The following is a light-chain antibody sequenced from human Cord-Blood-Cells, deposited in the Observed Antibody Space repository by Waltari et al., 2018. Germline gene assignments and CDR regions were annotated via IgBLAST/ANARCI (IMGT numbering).Light chain of an antibody. CDR1: SSNIGAGYD. V-gene: IGLV1-40*01. CDR2: GNS. J-gene: IGLJ1*01. CDR3: QSYDSSLSGSYV. Sequence: QSVLTQPPSVSGAPGQRVTISCTGSSSNIGAGYDVHWYQQLPGPAPKLLIYGNSNRPSGVPDRFSGSKSGTSASLAITGLQAEDEADYYGQSYDSSLSGSYVFGTGTKVTVL.